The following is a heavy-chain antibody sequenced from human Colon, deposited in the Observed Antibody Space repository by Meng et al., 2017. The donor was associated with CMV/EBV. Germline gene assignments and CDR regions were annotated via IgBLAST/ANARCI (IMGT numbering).Heavy chain of an antibody. CDR2: MLPKTGAL. Sequence: QTGRCGGGVNEPGATVKVPCNASGYTFTPYYIHWVRQAPGQGLEWVGCMLPKTGALDYAQKFRGRITLTTDTSITTAYMELSGLTSDDTAVYYCIRENWYYDYWGLGTLVTVSS. D-gene: IGHD1-1*01. J-gene: IGHJ4*02. CDR3: IRENWYYDY. CDR1: GYTFTPYY. V-gene: IGHV1-2*02.